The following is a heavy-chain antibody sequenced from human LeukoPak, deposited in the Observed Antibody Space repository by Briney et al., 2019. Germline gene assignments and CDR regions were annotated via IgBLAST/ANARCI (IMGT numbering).Heavy chain of an antibody. CDR3: SGGSGYYYYGMDV. CDR2: ISSSSTYI. V-gene: IGHV3-21*01. CDR1: GFTFSSYT. Sequence: GGSLRLSCAASGFTFSSYTMNWVRQAPGKGLEWVSSISSSSTYIYYADSVKGRFTISRDNAKNSLYLQMNSLRAEDTARGGRSGGSGYYYYGMDVWGQGTTVTVSS. D-gene: IGHD3-10*01. J-gene: IGHJ6*02.